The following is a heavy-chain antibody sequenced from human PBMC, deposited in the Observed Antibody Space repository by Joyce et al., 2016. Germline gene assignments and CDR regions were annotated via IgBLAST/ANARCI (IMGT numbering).Heavy chain of an antibody. CDR3: ARHYYDSSGFYFDL. D-gene: IGHD3-22*01. J-gene: IGHJ4*02. V-gene: IGHV5-51*01. CDR2: IYPGDSDI. CDR1: GYSFNNYW. Sequence: EEQLVQSGGEVRKPGESLKISCKGSGYSFNNYWIGWVRQKPGKGPEGMGIIYPGDSDIKYSPSFRGHVTISADKSINTAYLQWSSLKASDTAVYYCARHYYDSSGFYFDLWGQGTLVTVSS.